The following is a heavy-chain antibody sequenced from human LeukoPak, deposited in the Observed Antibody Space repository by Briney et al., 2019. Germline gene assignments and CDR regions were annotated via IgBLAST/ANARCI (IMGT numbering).Heavy chain of an antibody. CDR1: GYTFTSYD. CDR2: MNPNSGNT. Sequence: ASVKVSCKASGYTFTSYDINWVLQATGQGLEWMGWMNPNSGNTGYAQKFQGRVTMTRNTSISTAYMELSSLRSEDTAVYYCATEQWLVSRNWFDPWGQGTLVTVSS. CDR3: ATEQWLVSRNWFDP. D-gene: IGHD6-19*01. J-gene: IGHJ5*02. V-gene: IGHV1-8*01.